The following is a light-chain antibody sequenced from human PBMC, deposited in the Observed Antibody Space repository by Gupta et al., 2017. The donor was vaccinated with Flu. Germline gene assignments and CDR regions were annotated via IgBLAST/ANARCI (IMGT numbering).Light chain of an antibody. J-gene: IGKJ4*01. V-gene: IGKV1-39*01. CDR1: EIINTY. Sequence: DRQATQSPSSLSAPVGDRVTITCRTSEIINTYLNWYQQKPGKAPKLLIYVASHLQSGVPSRFSGSGSGTDFTLTISNIQLEDFATYYCQQSQSSWLTFGGGTKVEI. CDR3: QQSQSSWLT. CDR2: VAS.